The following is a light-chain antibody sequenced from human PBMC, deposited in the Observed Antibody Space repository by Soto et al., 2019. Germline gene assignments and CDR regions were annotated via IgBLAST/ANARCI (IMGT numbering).Light chain of an antibody. CDR3: QHYNSYSEA. CDR1: QTISSW. Sequence: IQRTQSPSTLSGSVGDRVTITCRASQTISSWLAWYQQKPGKAPKLLIYKASTLKSGVPSRFSGSGSGTEFTLTISSLQPDDFATYYCQHYNSYSEAFGQGTKVEI. V-gene: IGKV1-5*03. CDR2: KAS. J-gene: IGKJ1*01.